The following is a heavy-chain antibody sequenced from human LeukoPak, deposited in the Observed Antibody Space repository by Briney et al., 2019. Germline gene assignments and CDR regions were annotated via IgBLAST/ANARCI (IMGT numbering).Heavy chain of an antibody. J-gene: IGHJ5*02. D-gene: IGHD1-1*01. V-gene: IGHV4-59*01. CDR3: AREGTSGTHLNWFDP. Sequence: PSETLSLTCTVSGGSICSYYWSWIRQPPGKGLEWIGHIYGSGSTNYNPSLKSRVTLSVDTSKNQFSLKLSSVTAADTAVYYCAREGTSGTHLNWFDPWGQGTLVTVSS. CDR1: GGSICSYY. CDR2: IYGSGST.